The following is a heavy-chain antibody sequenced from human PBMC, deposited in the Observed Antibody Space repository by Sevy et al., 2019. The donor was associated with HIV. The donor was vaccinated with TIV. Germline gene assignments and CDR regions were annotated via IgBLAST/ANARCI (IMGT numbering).Heavy chain of an antibody. CDR3: AREADYYFDS. CDR1: GFTFSDYH. CDR2: ISSRGSTE. Sequence: GWSLRLSCEASGFTFSDYHMTWIRQAPGKGLEWVAYISSRGSTEHYADSVKGRFTISRDNVKNSLYLQMDSLRGEDTAVYYCAREADYYFDSWGQGSLVTVSS. J-gene: IGHJ4*02. D-gene: IGHD2-21*02. V-gene: IGHV3-11*01.